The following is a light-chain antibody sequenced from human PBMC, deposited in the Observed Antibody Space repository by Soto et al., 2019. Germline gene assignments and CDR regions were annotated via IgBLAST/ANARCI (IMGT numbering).Light chain of an antibody. CDR1: QSVSSSN. CDR3: QQYGSSPYT. V-gene: IGKV3-20*01. CDR2: GVS. Sequence: EIVLTQSPGTLSLSPGESATLSCRASQSVSSSNLAWYQQKPGQAPRLLIYGVSGRATGTPDRFSGSGSGTDFTLTISRLEPEDFAVYYCQQYGSSPYTFGQGTKLEIK. J-gene: IGKJ2*01.